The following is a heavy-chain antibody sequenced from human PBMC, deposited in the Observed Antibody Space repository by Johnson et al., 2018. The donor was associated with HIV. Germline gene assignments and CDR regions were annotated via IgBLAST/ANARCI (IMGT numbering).Heavy chain of an antibody. CDR1: GFSFNNYA. V-gene: IGHV3-30*04. CDR2: IGYDGSNK. D-gene: IGHD6-13*01. Sequence: QVQLVESGGGVVQPGRSLRLSCGASGFSFNNYAMHWVRQAPGKGLEWVAVIGYDGSNKYYADSVKGRFTISRDNSKNTLYLQMNSLRAEDTAVYYCARVPSAAAGSRGGAFDIWGQGTMVTVSS. CDR3: ARVPSAAAGSRGGAFDI. J-gene: IGHJ3*02.